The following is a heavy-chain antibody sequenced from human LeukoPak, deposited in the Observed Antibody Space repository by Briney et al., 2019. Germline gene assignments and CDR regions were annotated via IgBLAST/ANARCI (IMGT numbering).Heavy chain of an antibody. V-gene: IGHV3-23*01. CDR3: AKRMTTVTTRSDAFDI. Sequence: PGGSLRLSCAASGFTFSSYAMSWVRQAPGKGLEWVSAISGSGGSTYYAESVKGRFTISRDNSKNTLYLQMNSLRAEDTAVYYCAKRMTTVTTRSDAFDIWGQGTMVTVSS. CDR1: GFTFSSYA. D-gene: IGHD4-17*01. J-gene: IGHJ3*02. CDR2: ISGSGGST.